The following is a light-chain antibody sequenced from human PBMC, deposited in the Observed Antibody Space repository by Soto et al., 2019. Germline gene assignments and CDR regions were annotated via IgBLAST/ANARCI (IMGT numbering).Light chain of an antibody. Sequence: EIVMTQSPATLSVSPGESATLSCRASQSVSSNLAWYQQKPGQAPRLLIYGASTRATGIPDRFSGSGSGAEFTLTISGLQSEDLAVYYCQQYNNWPRTFGQGTKV. J-gene: IGKJ1*01. CDR2: GAS. CDR3: QQYNNWPRT. CDR1: QSVSSN. V-gene: IGKV3-15*01.